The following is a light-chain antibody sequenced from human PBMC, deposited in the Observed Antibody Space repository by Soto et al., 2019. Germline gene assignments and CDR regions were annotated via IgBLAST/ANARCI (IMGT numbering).Light chain of an antibody. J-gene: IGLJ3*02. Sequence: QSVLTQPASVSGSPGQSITISCTGTSSDVGAYNYVSWYQQHPGKAPKLMIYEVSNRPSGVSDRFSGSRSGNTASLTISGLQAEDESDYYGISYTSSSTWVFGGGTKLTVL. CDR3: ISYTSSSTWV. V-gene: IGLV2-14*01. CDR1: SSDVGAYNY. CDR2: EVS.